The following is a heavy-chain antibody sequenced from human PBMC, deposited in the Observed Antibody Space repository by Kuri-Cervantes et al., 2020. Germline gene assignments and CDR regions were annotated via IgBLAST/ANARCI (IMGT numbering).Heavy chain of an antibody. D-gene: IGHD1-26*01. CDR3: ARESTVGATTSFDY. CDR2: ISYDGSNK. CDR1: GFTFSSYG. J-gene: IGHJ4*02. Sequence: GESLKISCAASGFTFSSYGMHWVCQAPGKGLEWVAVISYDGSNKYYADSVKGRFTISRDNSKNTLYLQMNSLRAEDTAVYYCARESTVGATTSFDYWGQGTLVTVSS. V-gene: IGHV3-30*03.